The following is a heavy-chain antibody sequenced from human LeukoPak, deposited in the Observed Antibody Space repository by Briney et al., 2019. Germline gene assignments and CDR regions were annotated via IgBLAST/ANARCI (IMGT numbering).Heavy chain of an antibody. J-gene: IGHJ4*02. D-gene: IGHD1-26*01. CDR1: GFTFSSYA. CDR3: TTGAPRAYSGSYSNC. CDR2: IKSKTDGGTT. Sequence: GGSLRLSCAASGFTFSSYAMSWVRQAPGKGLEWVGSIKSKTDGGTTDYAAPVKGRFTISRDDSQNTLYLQMNSLKTEDTAVYYCTTGAPRAYSGSYSNCWGQGTLVTVSS. V-gene: IGHV3-15*01.